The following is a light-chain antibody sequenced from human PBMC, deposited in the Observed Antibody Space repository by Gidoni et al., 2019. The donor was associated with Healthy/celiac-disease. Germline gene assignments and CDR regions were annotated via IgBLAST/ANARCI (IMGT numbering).Light chain of an antibody. V-gene: IGKV3-11*01. CDR2: DAA. CDR3: QQRSNWRGLT. CDR1: QSVSSY. J-gene: IGKJ4*01. Sequence: IVLTQSPATLSLSPGERATLSCRASQSVSSYLAGYQQNPDQAPRLLIYDAANRATGIPARFSGSGSGTDFTLTISSLEPEDFAVYYCQQRSNWRGLTFGGGTKVEIK.